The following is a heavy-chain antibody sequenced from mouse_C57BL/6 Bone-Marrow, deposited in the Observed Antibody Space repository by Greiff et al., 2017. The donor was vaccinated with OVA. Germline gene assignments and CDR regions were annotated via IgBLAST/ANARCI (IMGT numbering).Heavy chain of an antibody. J-gene: IGHJ2*01. V-gene: IGHV5-6*01. CDR1: GFTFSSYG. CDR3: ARWGYDGYYPYYFDY. CDR2: ISSGGSYT. D-gene: IGHD2-3*01. Sequence: EVKLMESGGDLVKPGGSLKLSCAASGFTFSSYGMSWVRQTPDKRLEWVATISSGGSYTYYPDSVKGRFTISRDNAKNTLYLQMSSLKSEDTAMYYCARWGYDGYYPYYFDYWGQGTTLTVSS.